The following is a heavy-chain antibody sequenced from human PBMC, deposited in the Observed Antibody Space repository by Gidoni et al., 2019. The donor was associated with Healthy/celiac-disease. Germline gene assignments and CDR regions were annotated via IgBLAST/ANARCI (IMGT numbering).Heavy chain of an antibody. CDR2: IIPIFGTA. D-gene: IGHD2-15*01. V-gene: IGHV1-69*01. CDR3: ARNLYCSGGSCYKGYYYYGMDV. J-gene: IGHJ6*02. CDR1: GGTSSSYA. Sequence: QSQLVQSGAEVKKPGYSVQVSCKASGGTSSSYAIRWVRQAPGQGLEWMGGIIPIFGTANYAHKFQGRVTITADESTSTAYMELSSLRSEDTAVYYCARNLYCSGGSCYKGYYYYGMDVWGQGTTVTVSS.